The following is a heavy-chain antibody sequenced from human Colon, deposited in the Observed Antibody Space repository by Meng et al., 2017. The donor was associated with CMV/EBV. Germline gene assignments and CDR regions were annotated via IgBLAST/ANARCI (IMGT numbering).Heavy chain of an antibody. CDR2: ISWNSGSI. Sequence: SLKISCAASGFTFDDYAMHWVRQAPGKGLEWVSGISWNSGSIGYADSVKGRFTISRDNAKSSLYLQMNSLGVEDTAVYYCAREGYYSGTTGYYYDSWGQGTLVTVSS. J-gene: IGHJ5*01. D-gene: IGHD3-22*01. CDR1: GFTFDDYA. V-gene: IGHV3-9*01. CDR3: AREGYYSGTTGYYYDS.